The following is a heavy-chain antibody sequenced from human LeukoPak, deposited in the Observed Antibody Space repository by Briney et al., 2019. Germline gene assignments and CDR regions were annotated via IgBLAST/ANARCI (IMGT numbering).Heavy chain of an antibody. V-gene: IGHV3-66*01. CDR3: ARERDSGSSPPYCFDY. CDR2: IYSGGSK. D-gene: IGHD1-26*01. Sequence: GGSLRLSCAASGFTFSSYAMSWVRQAPGKGLEWVSVIYSGGSKYYADSVKDRFTISRDNSKNTLYLQMNSLRAEDTAVYYCARERDSGSSPPYCFDYWGQGTLVTVSS. CDR1: GFTFSSYA. J-gene: IGHJ4*02.